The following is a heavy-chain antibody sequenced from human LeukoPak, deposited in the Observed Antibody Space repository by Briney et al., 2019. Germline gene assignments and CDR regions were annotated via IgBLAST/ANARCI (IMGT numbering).Heavy chain of an antibody. CDR2: ISGSGGST. CDR1: GFTFSSYA. D-gene: IGHD1-26*01. CDR3: AKDRYSGSPYLFDY. V-gene: IGHV3-23*01. Sequence: GGSLRFSCAASGFTFSSYAMSWVRQAPGKGLEWVLAISGSGGSTYYADSVKGRFTISRDNSKNTLYVQMNSLRAEDTAVYYCAKDRYSGSPYLFDYWGQGTLVTVSS. J-gene: IGHJ4*02.